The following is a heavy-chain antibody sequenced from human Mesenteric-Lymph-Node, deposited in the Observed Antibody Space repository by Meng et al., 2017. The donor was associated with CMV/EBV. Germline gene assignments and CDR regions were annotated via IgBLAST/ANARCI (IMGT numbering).Heavy chain of an antibody. CDR2: ISGGST. CDR1: GFTVSSNE. J-gene: IGHJ5*01. D-gene: IGHD3-10*01. Sequence: GESLKISCAASGFTVSSNEMSWVRQAPGKGLEWVSSISGGSTYYADSRKGRFTISRDNAQNSLFLQMNSLRGEDTAVYYCARGLWFTWFDFWGQGTLVTVSS. V-gene: IGHV3-38-3*01. CDR3: ARGLWFTWFDF.